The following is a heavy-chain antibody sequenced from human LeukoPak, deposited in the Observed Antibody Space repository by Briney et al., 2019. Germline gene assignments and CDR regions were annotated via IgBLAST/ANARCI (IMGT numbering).Heavy chain of an antibody. CDR2: IRHDGSIK. V-gene: IGHV3-30*02. J-gene: IGHJ4*02. Sequence: GGSVTLSCAASRFIFSTYGMYWVRQAPGKGLEWVAFIRHDGSIKSYADSVKGRSTISRDNSKDTLYLQMNSLRAEDTAVYYCAKDSLADIDYWGQGTLVTVSS. CDR3: AKDSLADIDY. CDR1: RFIFSTYG. D-gene: IGHD3-16*01.